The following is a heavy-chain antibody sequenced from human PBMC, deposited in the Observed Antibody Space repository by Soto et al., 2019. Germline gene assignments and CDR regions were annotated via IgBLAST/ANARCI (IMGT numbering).Heavy chain of an antibody. CDR1: GDTFSTYV. CDR2: IIPVLGTA. CDR3: ARNKLHYYDSSGWWFDP. D-gene: IGHD3-22*01. V-gene: IGHV1-69*01. J-gene: IGHJ5*02. Sequence: QVQLVQSGAEVKKPGSSVKVSCKASGDTFSTYVISWVRQAPGQGLEWMGGIIPVLGTAKYAQKFQGRVTITADESTSTAYMQLSSLRPEGTAVDFCARNKLHYYDSSGWWFDPWGQGTPVIVPS.